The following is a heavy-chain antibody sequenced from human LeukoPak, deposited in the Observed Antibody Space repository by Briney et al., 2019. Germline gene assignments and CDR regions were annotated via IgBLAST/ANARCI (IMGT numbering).Heavy chain of an antibody. V-gene: IGHV3-21*01. Sequence: GGSLRLSCAASGFTFSSYSMNWVRQAPGKGLEWVSSISSGSSYIYYADSVKGRFTISRDNAKNSLYLQMNSLRAEDTAVYYCARDRVLRYFDSTPARWFDPWGQGTLVTVSS. CDR2: ISSGSSYI. CDR3: ARDRVLRYFDSTPARWFDP. CDR1: GFTFSSYS. D-gene: IGHD3-9*01. J-gene: IGHJ5*02.